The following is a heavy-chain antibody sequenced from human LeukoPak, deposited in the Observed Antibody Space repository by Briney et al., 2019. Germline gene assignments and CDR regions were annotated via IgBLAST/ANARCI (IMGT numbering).Heavy chain of an antibody. CDR3: ARETTTSGSPFDY. CDR2: IYYSGST. CDR1: GGSISSSSYY. D-gene: IGHD6-19*01. V-gene: IGHV4-39*02. Sequence: SETLSLTCTVSGGSISSSSYYWGWIRQPPGQGLEWIGSIYYSGSTYYNPSLKSRVTISVDTSKNQFSLQLNSVTPEDTAVYYCARETTTSGSPFDYWGQGTLVTVSS. J-gene: IGHJ4*02.